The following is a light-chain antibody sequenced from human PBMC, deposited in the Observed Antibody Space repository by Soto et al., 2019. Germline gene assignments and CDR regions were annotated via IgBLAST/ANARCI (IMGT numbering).Light chain of an antibody. Sequence: EIVLTQSPGTLSLSPGERATLSCRASQSVSSGYLAWYQQKPGQAPRLLIYGTSSRATDIPDRFSGSGSGTDFTLTISRLEPEDFAVYYCQQYGNSAWTFGQGTKVEIK. CDR2: GTS. V-gene: IGKV3-20*01. J-gene: IGKJ1*01. CDR1: QSVSSGY. CDR3: QQYGNSAWT.